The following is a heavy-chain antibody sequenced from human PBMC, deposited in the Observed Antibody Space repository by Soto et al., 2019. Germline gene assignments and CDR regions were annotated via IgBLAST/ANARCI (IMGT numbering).Heavy chain of an antibody. J-gene: IGHJ5*02. CDR3: ARAWEDDFWSGYFPRYNWFDP. CDR1: GYTLTSYD. D-gene: IGHD3-3*01. CDR2: MNPNSGNT. Sequence: ASVKVSCKASGYTLTSYDINWVRQATGQGLEWMGWMNPNSGNTGYAQKFQGRVTMTRNTSISTAYMELSSLRSEDTAVYYCARAWEDDFWSGYFPRYNWFDPWGQGTLVTVSS. V-gene: IGHV1-8*01.